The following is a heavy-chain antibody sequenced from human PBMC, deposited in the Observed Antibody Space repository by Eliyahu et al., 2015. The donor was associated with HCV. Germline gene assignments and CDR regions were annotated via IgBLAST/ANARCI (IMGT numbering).Heavy chain of an antibody. V-gene: IGHV4-4*07. CDR1: GGSISSYS. Sequence: QVQLQESGPGLVKPSETLSLTCTVSGGSISSYSWNWIRQSAGKGLEWIGRIYVSGSTNYNPSLKSRVTMSKDTSKNRFSLKLTSVTAADTAVYFCARDVASVTTGVWYFDLWGRGTLVTVSS. CDR2: IYVSGST. D-gene: IGHD4-17*01. J-gene: IGHJ2*01. CDR3: ARDVASVTTGVWYFDL.